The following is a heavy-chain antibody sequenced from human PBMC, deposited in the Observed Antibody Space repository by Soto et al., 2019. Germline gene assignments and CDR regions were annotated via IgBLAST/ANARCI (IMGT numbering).Heavy chain of an antibody. CDR1: GDTFTGYY. CDR3: ARGYCGGDCYPFDY. V-gene: IGHV1-2*02. D-gene: IGHD2-21*02. J-gene: IGHJ4*01. Sequence: SSGKGSWKASGDTFTGYYMHWVRQAPGQGLEWMGWINPHSGGTNSAQKSQGRVTMTRETSISTAYMEMSRLRSDDTAVYYCARGYCGGDCYPFDYWG. CDR2: INPHSGGT.